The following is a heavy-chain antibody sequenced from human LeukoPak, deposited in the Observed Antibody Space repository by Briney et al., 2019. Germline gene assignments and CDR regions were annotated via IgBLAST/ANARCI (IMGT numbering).Heavy chain of an antibody. Sequence: PGRSLRLSCAASGFTFSSYAMHWVRQAPGKGLEWVAVISYDGSKKYNADSVKGRFTISRDNSKNTLYLQMNSLRAEDTAVYYCARDGITMIVGDWFDYWGQGTLVTVSS. D-gene: IGHD3-22*01. CDR3: ARDGITMIVGDWFDY. J-gene: IGHJ4*02. CDR2: ISYDGSKK. V-gene: IGHV3-30*04. CDR1: GFTFSSYA.